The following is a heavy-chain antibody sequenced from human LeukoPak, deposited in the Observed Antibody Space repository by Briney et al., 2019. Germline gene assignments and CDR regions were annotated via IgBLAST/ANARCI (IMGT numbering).Heavy chain of an antibody. V-gene: IGHV5-51*01. CDR2: IYPGDSDT. Sequence: GESLKISCKGSGYSFTSYWIGWVRQMPGKGLEWMGIIYPGDSDTRYSPSFQGQVTIPADKSISTAYLQWSSLKASDTAMYYCARHPYYYDSSGYYFAYYGMDVWGQGTTVTVSS. CDR3: ARHPYYYDSSGYYFAYYGMDV. CDR1: GYSFTSYW. J-gene: IGHJ6*02. D-gene: IGHD3-22*01.